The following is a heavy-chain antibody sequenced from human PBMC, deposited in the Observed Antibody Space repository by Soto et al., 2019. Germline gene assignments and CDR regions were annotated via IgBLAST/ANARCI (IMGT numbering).Heavy chain of an antibody. CDR1: GGSISSYY. V-gene: IGHV4-59*01. J-gene: IGHJ4*02. CDR3: ARAWNGSPPRWYGFDY. D-gene: IGHD1-1*01. Sequence: SETLSHTCTVSGGSISSYYWSWIRQPPGKGLEWIGYIYYSGSTNYNPSLKSRVTISVDTSKNQFSLKLSSVTAADTAVYYCARAWNGSPPRWYGFDYWGQGTLVTVSS. CDR2: IYYSGST.